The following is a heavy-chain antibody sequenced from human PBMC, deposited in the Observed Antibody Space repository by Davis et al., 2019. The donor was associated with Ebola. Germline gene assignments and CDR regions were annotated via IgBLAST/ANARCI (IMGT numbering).Heavy chain of an antibody. J-gene: IGHJ4*02. V-gene: IGHV3-33*08. CDR1: GFTFSSYA. Sequence: GESLKISCAASGFTFSSYAMHWVRQAPGKGLEWVAVIWYDGSNKHYADSVKGRFTMSRDNSKNTLYLQMNSLRVEDTALYYCVGGEHGDYWGQGTLVTVSP. D-gene: IGHD1-26*01. CDR3: VGGEHGDY. CDR2: IWYDGSNK.